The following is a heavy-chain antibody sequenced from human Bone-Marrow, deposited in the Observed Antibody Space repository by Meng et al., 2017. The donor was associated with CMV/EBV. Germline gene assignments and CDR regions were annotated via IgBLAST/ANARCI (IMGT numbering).Heavy chain of an antibody. CDR3: ARRIAAAGTAYYYYGMDV. CDR2: ISSSGSTI. CDR1: GGSFSDYY. Sequence: LSLTCAVYGGSFSDYYMSWIRQAPGKGLEWVSYISSSGSTIYYADSVKGRFTISRDNAKNSLYLQMNSLRAEDTAVYYCARRIAAAGTAYYYYGMDVWGQGTTVTFSS. J-gene: IGHJ6*02. D-gene: IGHD6-13*01. V-gene: IGHV3-11*01.